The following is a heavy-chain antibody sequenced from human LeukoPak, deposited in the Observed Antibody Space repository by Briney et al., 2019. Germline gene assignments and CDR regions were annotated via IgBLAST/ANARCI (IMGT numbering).Heavy chain of an antibody. J-gene: IGHJ4*02. V-gene: IGHV3-33*01. CDR1: GFTYSSYG. D-gene: IGHD6-13*01. CDR2: IWYDGGNK. CDR3: ARVRYSSSWYDY. Sequence: SGRTLRLSCAGSGFTYSSYGMHWVGQAPAKGLEWVAVIWYDGGNKYYADSVKGRFTISRDNSKNTLYLQMNSLRAEDTAVYYCARVRYSSSWYDYWGQGTLVTVSS.